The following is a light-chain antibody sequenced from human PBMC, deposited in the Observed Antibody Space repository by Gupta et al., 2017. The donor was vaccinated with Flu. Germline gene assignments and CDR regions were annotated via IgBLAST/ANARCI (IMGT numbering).Light chain of an antibody. Sequence: QSVLTQPPPASGSPGQRVTISCSGSSSNTGSNTVHWYQQLPGTAPNLLIYSNNQRPSGGPARGSGSKSGTSAAIAISGLQAEEEAAYYYEAWEERRNGFWVFGGGTKRTVL. CDR3: EAWEERRNGFWV. CDR2: SNN. V-gene: IGLV1-44*01. CDR1: SSNTGSNT. J-gene: IGLJ3*02.